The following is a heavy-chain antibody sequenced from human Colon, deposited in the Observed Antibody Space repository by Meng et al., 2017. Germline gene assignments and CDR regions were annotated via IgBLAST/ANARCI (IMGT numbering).Heavy chain of an antibody. J-gene: IGHJ4*02. CDR2: ISTNTGNP. V-gene: IGHV7-4-1*02. Sequence: VQLVQSGSELKKPGASVKVSCKASGYTFTSYAMNWVRQAPGQGLEWMGWISTNTGNPTYAQGFTGRFVFSLDTSVNTAYLQISSLKAEDTAVYYCARSYYDSWSGSLVGFDYWGQGTLVTVSS. CDR1: GYTFTSYA. CDR3: ARSYYDSWSGSLVGFDY. D-gene: IGHD3-3*01.